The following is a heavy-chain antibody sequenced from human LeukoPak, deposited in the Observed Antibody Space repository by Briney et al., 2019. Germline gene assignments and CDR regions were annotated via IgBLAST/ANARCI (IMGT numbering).Heavy chain of an antibody. J-gene: IGHJ2*01. Sequence: PSETLSLTCTVSGGSISSYYWSWIRQPPGKGLEWIGYIYYSGSTNYNPSLKSRVTISVDTSKNQFSLKLSSVTAADTAVHYCARAGYSSSWNQWYFDLWGRGTLVTVSS. CDR2: IYYSGST. CDR1: GGSISSYY. V-gene: IGHV4-59*01. D-gene: IGHD6-13*01. CDR3: ARAGYSSSWNQWYFDL.